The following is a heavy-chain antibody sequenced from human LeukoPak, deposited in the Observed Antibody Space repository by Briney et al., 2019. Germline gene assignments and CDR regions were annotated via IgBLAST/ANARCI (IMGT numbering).Heavy chain of an antibody. CDR1: GYTFTSYG. J-gene: IGHJ4*02. CDR3: ASRSRGSYPFDY. CDR2: ISAYNGNT. V-gene: IGHV1-18*01. Sequence: ASVKVSCKASGYTFTSYGISWVRQAPGQGPEGMGWISAYNGNTNYAQKLQGRVTVTTDTSTSKAYMDLRSLRSDDTAVYCCASRSRGSYPFDYWGQGTLVTVSS. D-gene: IGHD1-26*01.